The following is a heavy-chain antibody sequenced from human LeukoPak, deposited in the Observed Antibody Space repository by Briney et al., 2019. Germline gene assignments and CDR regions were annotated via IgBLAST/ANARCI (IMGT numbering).Heavy chain of an antibody. J-gene: IGHJ4*02. CDR1: GYTFTSYD. D-gene: IGHD2-2*01. CDR2: MNPNSGNT. Sequence: ASVKVSCKASGYTFTSYDINWVRQATGQGLEWMGWMNPNSGNTGYAQKFQGRVTMTRNTSISTAYMELSSLRSEDTAVYYCAVGELYCSSTSCYAALGYWGQGTLVTVSS. CDR3: AVGELYCSSTSCYAALGY. V-gene: IGHV1-8*01.